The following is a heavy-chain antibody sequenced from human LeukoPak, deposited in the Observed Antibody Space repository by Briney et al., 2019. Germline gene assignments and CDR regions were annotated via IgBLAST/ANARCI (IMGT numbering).Heavy chain of an antibody. CDR1: GGSFSDYY. CDR2: INHSGST. Sequence: SETLSLTCAVYGGSFSDYYWSWIRQPPGKGLEWIGEINHSGSTNYNPSLKSRVTISVDTSKNQFSLKLSSVTAADTAVYYCASKKKVAARPSQIDCWGQGTLVTVSS. J-gene: IGHJ4*02. D-gene: IGHD6-6*01. V-gene: IGHV4-34*01. CDR3: ASKKKVAARPSQIDC.